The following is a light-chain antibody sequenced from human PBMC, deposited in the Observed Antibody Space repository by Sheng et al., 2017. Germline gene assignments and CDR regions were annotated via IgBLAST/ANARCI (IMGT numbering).Light chain of an antibody. V-gene: IGKV3D-15*01. CDR3: QQYDNWPPWT. CDR2: DAS. Sequence: EIMMTQYPATLSVSPGERATLSCRASQSVGTNLAWYQQKPGQAPRLLIYDASTRATDIPARFSGTGSGTEFTLTISSLQSEDFAVYYCQQYDNWPPWTFGQGTKVDIK. J-gene: IGKJ1*01. CDR1: QSVGTN.